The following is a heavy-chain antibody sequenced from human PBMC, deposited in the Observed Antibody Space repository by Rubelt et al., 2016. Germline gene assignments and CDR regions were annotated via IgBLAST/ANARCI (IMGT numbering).Heavy chain of an antibody. V-gene: IGHV4-34*01. Sequence: QVQLQQWGAGLLKPSETLSLTCAVYGGSFSGYYWSWIRQPPGKGLEWIGEINHSGSTNYNPSLKSRCTIAVDTSKNQFSLKLSSGTAADTAVYYCARSSAEIAARRGWCDPWGQGTLVTVSS. CDR1: GGSFSGYY. J-gene: IGHJ5*02. CDR3: ARSSAEIAARRGWCDP. D-gene: IGHD6-6*01. CDR2: INHSGST.